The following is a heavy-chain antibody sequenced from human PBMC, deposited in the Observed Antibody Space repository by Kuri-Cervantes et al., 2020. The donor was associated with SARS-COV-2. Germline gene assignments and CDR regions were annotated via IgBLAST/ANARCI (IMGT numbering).Heavy chain of an antibody. Sequence: GESLKISCAASGFTFSDYYMSWIRQAPGKGLEWVSYISSSGSTIYYADSVKGRFTISRDNAKNSLYLQVNSLRAEDTAVYYCARDHYVDIVATIFIGGFTIDYYMDVWGKGTTVTVSS. D-gene: IGHD5-12*01. CDR2: ISSSGSTI. J-gene: IGHJ6*03. CDR1: GFTFSDYY. CDR3: ARDHYVDIVATIFIGGFTIDYYMDV. V-gene: IGHV3-11*04.